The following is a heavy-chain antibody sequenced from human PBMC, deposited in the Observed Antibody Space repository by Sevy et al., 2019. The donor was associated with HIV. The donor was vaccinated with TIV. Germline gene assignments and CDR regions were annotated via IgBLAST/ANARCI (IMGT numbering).Heavy chain of an antibody. J-gene: IGHJ4*02. V-gene: IGHV3-72*01. D-gene: IGHD3-3*01. Sequence: GGSLRLSCAASGLTVSDHYMDWVRQAPGKGLEWDVRTKNKANTYTTEYAASLKGRFTISSDDSWNSMYLQMNSLKTEDTAVYCCVGSNKNYDLNSWGQGTLVTVSS. CDR3: VGSNKNYDLNS. CDR2: TKNKANTYTT. CDR1: GLTVSDHY.